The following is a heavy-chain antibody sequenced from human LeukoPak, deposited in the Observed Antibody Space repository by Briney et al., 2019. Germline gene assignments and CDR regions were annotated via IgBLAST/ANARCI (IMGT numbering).Heavy chain of an antibody. CDR1: GYTFTSYG. Sequence: ASVKVSCKASGYTFTSYGISWVRQAPGQGLEWMGWISAYNGNTNYAQKLQGRVTMTTDTSTSTAYMELRGLRSDDTAVYYCGGGRLWFGDVAGYKPDFDYWGQGTLVTVSS. CDR2: ISAYNGNT. D-gene: IGHD3-10*01. V-gene: IGHV1-18*01. CDR3: GGGRLWFGDVAGYKPDFDY. J-gene: IGHJ4*02.